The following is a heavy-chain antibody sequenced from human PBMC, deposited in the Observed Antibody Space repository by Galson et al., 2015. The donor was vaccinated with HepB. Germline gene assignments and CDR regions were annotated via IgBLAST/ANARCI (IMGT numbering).Heavy chain of an antibody. CDR3: ARPVVAAGYYGMDV. V-gene: IGHV3-23*01. CDR2: ISGGGAST. CDR1: GFTFKNYA. D-gene: IGHD6-25*01. J-gene: IGHJ6*04. Sequence: SLRLTCAASGFTFKNYAMTWVHQAPGKGLEWVSAISGGGASTYYADSMRGRFTISRDKSKHTLYLQMNSLRAEDTAVYYCARPVVAAGYYGMDVWGKGTTVAVSS.